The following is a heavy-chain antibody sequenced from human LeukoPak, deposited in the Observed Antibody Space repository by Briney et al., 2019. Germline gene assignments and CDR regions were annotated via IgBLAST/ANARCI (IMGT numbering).Heavy chain of an antibody. CDR1: GFTFTGYD. CDR3: ARMRAAAGTFDAFDI. CDR2: ISGSGHST. D-gene: IGHD6-13*01. V-gene: IGHV3-23*01. Sequence: TGGSLRLSCAASGFTFTGYDMSWVRKAPGKGLEWVSAISGSGHSTDYADSVKGRFTISRDNSKNTLYLQMNSLRAEDTALYYCARMRAAAGTFDAFDIWGQGTMVIVSS. J-gene: IGHJ3*02.